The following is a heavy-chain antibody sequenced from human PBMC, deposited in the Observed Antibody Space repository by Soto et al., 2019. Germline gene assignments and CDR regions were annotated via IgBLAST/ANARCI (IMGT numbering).Heavy chain of an antibody. CDR3: ARHYGYGSGSYYYYYGMDV. CDR2: IYYSGST. D-gene: IGHD3-10*01. V-gene: IGHV4-39*01. Sequence: SEALSLTCTVSGGSISSSIYYWGWIRQPPGKGLEWLGSIYYSGSTYYNPSLKSRVTISFDSSKNHFSPKLSSVTAADTAVYYCARHYGYGSGSYYYYYGMDVWGQGTTVTVSS. CDR1: GGSISSSIYY. J-gene: IGHJ6*02.